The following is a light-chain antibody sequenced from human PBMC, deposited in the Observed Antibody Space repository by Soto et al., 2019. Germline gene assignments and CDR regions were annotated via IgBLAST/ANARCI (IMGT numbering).Light chain of an antibody. Sequence: EIVVTQSPLSLPVTPGEPASISCTSSQSLLHSNGYNYLDWYLQKPGQSPQILLYLSSHRGSVVTARFRGSGSGTNFTVKISRVEAEDVGVCYCFQALETPTFGQGTRVEIK. J-gene: IGKJ1*01. CDR1: QSLLHSNGYNY. CDR2: LSS. CDR3: FQALETPT. V-gene: IGKV2-28*01.